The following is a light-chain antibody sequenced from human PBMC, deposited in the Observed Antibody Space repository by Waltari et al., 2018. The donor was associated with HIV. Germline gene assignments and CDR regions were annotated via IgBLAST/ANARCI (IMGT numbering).Light chain of an antibody. CDR2: RAS. CDR3: QQYYTYRT. V-gene: IGKV1-5*03. J-gene: IGKJ1*01. CDR1: HNITNS. Sequence: IQMTQSPSTLSASVGDIVTITCRATHNITNSLAWYQVNPGNAPKLLIYRASSVATGVPSRFRGSGTGAAFTLTINSLQPDDFASYYCQQYYTYRTFGQGTKVEI.